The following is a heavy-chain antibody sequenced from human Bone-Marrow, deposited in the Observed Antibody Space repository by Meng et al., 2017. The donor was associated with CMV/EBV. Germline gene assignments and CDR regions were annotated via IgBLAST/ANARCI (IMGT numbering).Heavy chain of an antibody. CDR2: IIPIFGTA. Sequence: SVKVSCKASGGTFSSYAISWVRQAPGQGLEWMGGIIPIFGTANYAQKFQGRVTITTDESISTAYLELSRLTSDDTAVYYCARALPASYYYDTSGPPRWGQGTLVTVSS. CDR3: ARALPASYYYDTSGPPR. V-gene: IGHV1-69*05. J-gene: IGHJ4*02. D-gene: IGHD3-22*01. CDR1: GGTFSSYA.